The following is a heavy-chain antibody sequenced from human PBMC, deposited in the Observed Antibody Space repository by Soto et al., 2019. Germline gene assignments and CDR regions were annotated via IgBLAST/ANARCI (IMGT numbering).Heavy chain of an antibody. CDR2: IKEDGSAK. J-gene: IGHJ5*02. CDR1: GFTFSTYW. D-gene: IGHD2-15*01. V-gene: IGHV3-7*01. CDR3: ARDRGRGVDCFGTCYSSYFDP. Sequence: EVQLVESGGGLVQPGGSLRLSCAASGFTFSTYWMSWVRQAPGKGLEWVANIKEDGSAKSYVDSVKGRFTISRDNAKNSLYLQMNSLRAEDTAVYHCARDRGRGVDCFGTCYSSYFDPWGQGTLVTVSS.